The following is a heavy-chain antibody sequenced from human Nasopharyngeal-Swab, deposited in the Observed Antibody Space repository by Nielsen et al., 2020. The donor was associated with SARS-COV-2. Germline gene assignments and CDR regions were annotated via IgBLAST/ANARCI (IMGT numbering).Heavy chain of an antibody. J-gene: IGHJ4*02. V-gene: IGHV3-33*08. CDR1: GFTFSSYG. CDR2: LWYDGSNK. CDR3: ARGYSGYDQLGIDY. Sequence: GESLKISCAASGFTFSSYGMHWVRQAPGKGLEWVAVLWYDGSNKYYADSVKGRFTISRDNSKNTLYLQMNSLRAEDTAVYYCARGYSGYDQLGIDYWGQGTLVTVSS. D-gene: IGHD5-12*01.